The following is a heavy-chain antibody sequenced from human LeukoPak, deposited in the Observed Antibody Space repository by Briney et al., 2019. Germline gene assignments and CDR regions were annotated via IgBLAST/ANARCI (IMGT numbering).Heavy chain of an antibody. J-gene: IGHJ6*03. CDR2: ISGSGGST. CDR3: AKESVWFGESPYYYMDV. CDR1: GFTFSSYA. Sequence: PGGSLRLSCAASGFTFSSYAMSWVRQAPGKGLEWVSAISGSGGSTYYADSVKGRFTISRDNSKNTLYLQMNSLRAEDTAVYYCAKESVWFGESPYYYMDVWGKGTTVTISS. V-gene: IGHV3-23*01. D-gene: IGHD3-10*01.